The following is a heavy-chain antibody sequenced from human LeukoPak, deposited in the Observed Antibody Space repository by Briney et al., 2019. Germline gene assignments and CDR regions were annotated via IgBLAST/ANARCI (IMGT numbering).Heavy chain of an antibody. CDR1: GFTFSSYS. CDR3: ARVKEGYDILTGYYRYYYFDY. Sequence: PGGSLRLSCAASGFTFSSYSMNWVRQAPGKGLEWVSSISSSSSYIYYADSVKGRFTISRDNAKNSLYLQMNSLRAEDTAVYYCARVKEGYDILTGYYRYYYFDYWGQGTLVTVSS. J-gene: IGHJ4*02. V-gene: IGHV3-21*01. D-gene: IGHD3-9*01. CDR2: ISSSSSYI.